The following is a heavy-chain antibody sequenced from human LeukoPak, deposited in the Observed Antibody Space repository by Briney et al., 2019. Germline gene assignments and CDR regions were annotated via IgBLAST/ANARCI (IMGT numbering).Heavy chain of an antibody. D-gene: IGHD2-2*02. V-gene: IGHV3-23*01. CDR2: ISGSGGST. J-gene: IGHJ4*02. CDR1: GFTFSSHA. Sequence: PGGSLRLSCAASGFTFSSHAMSWVRQAPGKGLEWVSAISGSGGSTYYADSVKGRFTISRDNSKNTLYLQMDSLRPEDTALYHCAKEGCSATNCYINFWGQGTLVTVSS. CDR3: AKEGCSATNCYINF.